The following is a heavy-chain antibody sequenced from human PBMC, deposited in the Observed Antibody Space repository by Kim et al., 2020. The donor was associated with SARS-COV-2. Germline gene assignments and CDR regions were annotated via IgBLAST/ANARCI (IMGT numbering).Heavy chain of an antibody. V-gene: IGHV4-31*03. CDR3: ARGGSITIFGVVIGAFDI. Sequence: SETLSLTCTVSGGSISSGGYYWSLIRQHPVKGLEWIGYIYYSGSTYYNPSLKSRVTISVDTSKNQFSLKLSSVTAADTAVYYCARGGSITIFGVVIGAFDIWGQGTMVTVSS. J-gene: IGHJ3*02. CDR1: GGSISSGGYY. CDR2: IYYSGST. D-gene: IGHD3-3*01.